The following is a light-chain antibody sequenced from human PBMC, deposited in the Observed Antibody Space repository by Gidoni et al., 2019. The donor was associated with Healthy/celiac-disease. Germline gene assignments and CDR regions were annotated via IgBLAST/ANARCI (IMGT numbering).Light chain of an antibody. J-gene: IGKJ1*01. V-gene: IGKV1-8*01. CDR2: AAS. CDR1: QGISSY. Sequence: AIRITPSPSSLSASSGDRVTITCRASQGISSYLAWYQQKPGKAPKLLIYAASTLQSGVPSRFSGSGSGTDFTLTISCLQSEDFATYYCQQYYSYPQTFXXXTKVEIK. CDR3: QQYYSYPQT.